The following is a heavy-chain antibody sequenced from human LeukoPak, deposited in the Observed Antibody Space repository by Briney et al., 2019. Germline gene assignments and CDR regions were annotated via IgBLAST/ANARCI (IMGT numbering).Heavy chain of an antibody. CDR2: IYYSGST. CDR3: ARVDDYGGNSVGEDAFDI. Sequence: SETLSLTCTVSGGSISSSSYYWGWIRQPPGKGLEWIGSIYYSGSTYYNPSLKSRVTISVDTSKNQFSLKLSSVTAADTAVYYCARVDDYGGNSVGEDAFDIWGQGTMVTVSS. CDR1: GGSISSSSYY. J-gene: IGHJ3*02. D-gene: IGHD4-23*01. V-gene: IGHV4-39*07.